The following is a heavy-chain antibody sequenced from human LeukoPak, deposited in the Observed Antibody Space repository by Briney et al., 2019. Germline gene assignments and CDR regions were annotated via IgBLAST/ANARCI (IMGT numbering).Heavy chain of an antibody. V-gene: IGHV3-48*03. J-gene: IGHJ4*02. D-gene: IGHD6-19*01. CDR3: ARDIAMAGDDY. CDR1: GFTFSSYE. Sequence: GGSLRLSCAASGFTFSSYEMNWVRQAPGKGLQWVSDISSSGTTIYYADSVKGRFTISRDNAKNSLYLQMNSPRAEDTAVYYCARDIAMAGDDYWGQGTLVTVSS. CDR2: ISSSGTTI.